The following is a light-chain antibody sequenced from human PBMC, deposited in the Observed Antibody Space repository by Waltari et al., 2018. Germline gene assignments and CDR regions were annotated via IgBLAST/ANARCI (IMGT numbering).Light chain of an antibody. J-gene: IGKJ3*01. CDR2: GAS. CDR3: QQYGSSPLT. V-gene: IGKV3-20*01. Sequence: EIVLTQSPGTLSLSPGEGATLFCRASQSVSSNYLTWYQQKPGQAPRLLIYGASSRATGIPDRFSGSGSGTDFTLTISRLEPEDFAVYYCQQYGSSPLTFGPGTKVDIK. CDR1: QSVSSNY.